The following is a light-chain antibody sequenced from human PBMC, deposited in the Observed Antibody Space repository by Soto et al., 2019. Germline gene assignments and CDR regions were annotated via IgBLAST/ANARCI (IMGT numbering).Light chain of an antibody. V-gene: IGKV1-5*01. CDR3: QHYNTYSTWT. CDR1: QSISSR. CDR2: DAS. J-gene: IGKJ1*01. Sequence: DIQMTQSPSTLSASVGDRVTITCRASQSISSRLSWYQQKPGKAPKLLIYDASSLQSGVPSRFSGSGSGTEFTLTISGLQPDDFATYYCQHYNTYSTWTFGQGTKVEIK.